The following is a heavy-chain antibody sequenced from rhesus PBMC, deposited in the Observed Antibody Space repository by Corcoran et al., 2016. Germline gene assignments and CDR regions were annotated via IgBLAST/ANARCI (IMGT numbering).Heavy chain of an antibody. CDR3: AREPYRSGTSYNRFDV. CDR2: ISGHGGST. Sequence: QVQLQESGPELVKPSETLSLTCVVSGGSISSSNWWSWIRQPPGKGLEWVGRISGHGGSTNNSPSRERRVTISTDTAKNQFSLRLSSVTAADTAVYYCAREPYRSGTSYNRFDVWGPGVQVTVSS. J-gene: IGHJ5-1*01. CDR1: GGSISSSNW. V-gene: IGHV4-92*01. D-gene: IGHD1-1*01.